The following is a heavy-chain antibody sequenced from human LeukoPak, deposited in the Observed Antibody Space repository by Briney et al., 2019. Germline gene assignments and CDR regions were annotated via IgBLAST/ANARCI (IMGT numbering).Heavy chain of an antibody. D-gene: IGHD3-22*01. CDR2: ISGNGRST. Sequence: GGSLRLSCAASGFTFSNYVMNWVRPPPGKGRELGSGISGNGRSTYHAASVKGRFTLSRDNSKNTLELQMSSLRAEDTAVYYCAKALGYYDSSGYLNFDSWGQGTLVTVSS. V-gene: IGHV3-23*01. CDR3: AKALGYYDSSGYLNFDS. CDR1: GFTFSNYV. J-gene: IGHJ4*02.